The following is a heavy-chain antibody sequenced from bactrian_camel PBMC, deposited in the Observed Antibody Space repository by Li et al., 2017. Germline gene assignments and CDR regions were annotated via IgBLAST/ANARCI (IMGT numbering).Heavy chain of an antibody. D-gene: IGHD1*01. CDR3: VRSRGAVPRPASYAIYTDKDAS. V-gene: IGHV3S55*01. Sequence: HVQLVESGGGSVQAGGSLRLSCVASGLVAFGDADKGWYRQTSKNECERVSSIGSDGDTWYADSVKGRFTISRDNAMNTVYLQMNDLKPEDTGIYYCVRSRGAVPRPASYAIYTDKDASGGQGTQVTVS. J-gene: IGHJ6*01. CDR1: GLVAFGDAD. CDR2: IGSDGDT.